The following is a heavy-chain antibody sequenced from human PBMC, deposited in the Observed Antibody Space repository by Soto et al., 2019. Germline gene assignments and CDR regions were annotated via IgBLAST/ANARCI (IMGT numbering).Heavy chain of an antibody. CDR2: INSDGSST. J-gene: IGHJ2*01. CDR3: ARGGSLNWYFDL. CDR1: GFTFSSYW. D-gene: IGHD1-26*01. Sequence: EVQLVESGGGLVQPGGSLRLSCAASGFTFSSYWMHWVRQAPGKGLVWVSRINSDGSSTSYADSVKGRFTISRDNAKNRLYRQRNSLRAEDTAVYYCARGGSLNWYFDLWGRGTLVTVSS. V-gene: IGHV3-74*01.